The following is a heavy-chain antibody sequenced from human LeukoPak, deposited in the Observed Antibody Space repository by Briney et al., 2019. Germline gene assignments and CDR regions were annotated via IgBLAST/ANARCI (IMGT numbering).Heavy chain of an antibody. D-gene: IGHD6-19*01. CDR2: IFYSGNT. Sequence: PSETLSLTCTISGGSISSSSYNWGWIRQPPGKGLEWIGNIFYSGNTYYNPSLKSRVTISVDTSKNQFSLRLSSVTAADTAVYYCARHVTVDYSSGWSDYWGQGTLVTVSS. V-gene: IGHV4-39*01. CDR3: ARHVTVDYSSGWSDY. J-gene: IGHJ4*02. CDR1: GGSISSSSYN.